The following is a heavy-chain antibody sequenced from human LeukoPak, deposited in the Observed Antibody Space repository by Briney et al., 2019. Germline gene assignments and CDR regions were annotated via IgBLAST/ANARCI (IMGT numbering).Heavy chain of an antibody. CDR1: GGSISSSSYY. CDR2: IYYSGST. Sequence: SETLSLTCTVSGGSISSSSYYWGWIRQPPGKGLEWIGSIYYSGSTYYNPSLKSRVTISVDTSKNQFTLKLSSVTAADTAVYYCARQRLWFGELPSYLDYWGQGTLVTVSS. D-gene: IGHD3-10*01. J-gene: IGHJ4*02. CDR3: ARQRLWFGELPSYLDY. V-gene: IGHV4-39*01.